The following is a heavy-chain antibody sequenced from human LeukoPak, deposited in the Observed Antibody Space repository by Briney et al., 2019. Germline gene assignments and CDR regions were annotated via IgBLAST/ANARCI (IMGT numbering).Heavy chain of an antibody. Sequence: GGSLRLSCAASGFTFSNYWMHWVPQAPGKGLVRVSRINSDGSSTRYADSVKGRFTISRDNAKNTLYLQMNSLRAEDTAVYYCARGSYSSGWDPWGQGTLVTVSS. D-gene: IGHD6-19*01. CDR1: GFTFSNYW. V-gene: IGHV3-74*01. CDR3: ARGSYSSGWDP. CDR2: INSDGSST. J-gene: IGHJ5*02.